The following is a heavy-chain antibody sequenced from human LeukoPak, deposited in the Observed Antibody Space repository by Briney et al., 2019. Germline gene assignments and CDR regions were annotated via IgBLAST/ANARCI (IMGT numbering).Heavy chain of an antibody. CDR1: GFTFTNYA. CDR2: ISGSGGST. CDR3: AKDMQSYYDILTGFTG. D-gene: IGHD3-9*01. Sequence: GGSLRLSCAASGFTFTNYAMNWVRQAPGKGLEWVSAISGSGGSTYYADSVKGRFTISRDNSKNTLYLQMNSLRAEDTAVYYCAKDMQSYYDILTGFTGWGQGTLVTVSS. V-gene: IGHV3-23*01. J-gene: IGHJ4*02.